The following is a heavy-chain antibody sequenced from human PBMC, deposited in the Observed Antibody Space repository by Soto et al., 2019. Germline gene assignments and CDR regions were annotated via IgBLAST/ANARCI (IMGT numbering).Heavy chain of an antibody. CDR3: AREGVAARPPYYFDY. V-gene: IGHV3-30-3*01. CDR2: ISYDGSNK. Sequence: QVQLVESGGGVVQPGRSLRLSCAASGFTFSSYAMHWVRQAPGKGLEWVAVISYDGSNKYYADSVKGRFTISRDNSKNTLYLQINSLRAEDTSVYYCAREGVAARPPYYFDYWGQGTLVTVSS. D-gene: IGHD6-6*01. J-gene: IGHJ4*02. CDR1: GFTFSSYA.